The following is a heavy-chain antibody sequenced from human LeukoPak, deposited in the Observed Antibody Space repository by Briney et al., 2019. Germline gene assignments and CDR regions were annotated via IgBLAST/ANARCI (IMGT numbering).Heavy chain of an antibody. CDR1: GGSFSGYY. CDR3: ARDPMSGSEMATIGLFDY. CDR2: INHSGST. D-gene: IGHD5-24*01. V-gene: IGHV4-34*01. Sequence: SETLSLTCAVYGGSFSGYYWSWIRQPPGKGLEWIGEINHSGSTYYNPSLKSRVTISVDTSKNQFSLKLSSVTAADTAVYYCARDPMSGSEMATIGLFDYWGQGTLVTVSS. J-gene: IGHJ4*02.